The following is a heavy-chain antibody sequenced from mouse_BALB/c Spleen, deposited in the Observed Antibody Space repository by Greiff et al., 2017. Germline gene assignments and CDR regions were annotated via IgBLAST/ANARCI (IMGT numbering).Heavy chain of an antibody. CDR1: GYTFTDYW. J-gene: IGHJ2*01. V-gene: IGHV1-69*01. CDR3: AREDGYYFDY. D-gene: IGHD2-3*01. Sequence: VQLQQPGAELVMPGASVKMSCKASGYTFTDYWMHWVKQRPGQGLEWIGAIDTSDSYTSYNQKFKGKATLTVDESSSTAYMQLSSLTSEDSAVYYCAREDGYYFDYWGQGTTLTVSS. CDR2: IDTSDSYT.